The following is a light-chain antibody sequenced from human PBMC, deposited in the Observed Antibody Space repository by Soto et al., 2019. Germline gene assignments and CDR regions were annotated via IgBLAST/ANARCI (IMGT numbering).Light chain of an antibody. Sequence: EIVLTQSPGTRSLSPGERATLSCRASQSVSSSYLAWYQQKPGQAPRLLIYGASSRATGIPDRFSGSGSGTEFTLTISRLEPEDFAVYYCQQYGSSPYTFGQGTKLEIK. CDR1: QSVSSSY. V-gene: IGKV3-20*01. CDR2: GAS. CDR3: QQYGSSPYT. J-gene: IGKJ2*01.